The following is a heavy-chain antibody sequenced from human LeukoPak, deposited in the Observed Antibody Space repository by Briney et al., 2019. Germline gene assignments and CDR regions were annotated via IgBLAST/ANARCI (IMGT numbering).Heavy chain of an antibody. CDR2: ITDSGDDT. J-gene: IGHJ4*02. CDR1: GFTFSSYA. V-gene: IGHV3-23*01. D-gene: IGHD6-25*01. CDR3: AKGSAAGRPYYFDC. Sequence: GGSLRLSCAASGFTFSSYAMSWVRQAPGKGLEWVSAITDSGDDTYSADSVKGRFTISRDNSKNTLYLQMNSLRVEDTAIYFCAKGSAAGRPYYFDCWGQGALVTASS.